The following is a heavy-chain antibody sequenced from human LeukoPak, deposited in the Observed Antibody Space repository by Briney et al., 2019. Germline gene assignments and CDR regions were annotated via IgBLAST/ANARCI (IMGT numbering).Heavy chain of an antibody. J-gene: IGHJ4*02. Sequence: EGSLRLSCAASGFTFSSYWMSWVRQAPGKGLEWVANIKQDGSEKYYVDSVKGRFTISRDNAKNSLYLQMNSLRAEDTAVYYCAREVVPAAIHFDYWGQGTLVTAST. D-gene: IGHD2-2*02. CDR2: IKQDGSEK. CDR3: AREVVPAAIHFDY. CDR1: GFTFSSYW. V-gene: IGHV3-7*01.